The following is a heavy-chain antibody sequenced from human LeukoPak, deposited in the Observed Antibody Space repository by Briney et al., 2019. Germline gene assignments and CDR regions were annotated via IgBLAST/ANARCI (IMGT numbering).Heavy chain of an antibody. V-gene: IGHV1-2*02. CDR2: INPNTGGT. D-gene: IGHD3-9*01. Sequence: ASVQVSCKASGYTFSDYFLHWVRQAPGQGPEWMGYINPNTGGTDCAQKLQGRVTLSRDTSTSTAYMGLTRLTSDDTAVYYCARARYDILPGYYRFYYYGIDVWGQGTTVTVSS. J-gene: IGHJ6*02. CDR1: GYTFSDYF. CDR3: ARARYDILPGYYRFYYYGIDV.